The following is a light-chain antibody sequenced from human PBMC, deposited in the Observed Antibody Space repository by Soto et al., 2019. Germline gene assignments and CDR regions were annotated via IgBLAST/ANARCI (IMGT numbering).Light chain of an antibody. Sequence: ETVMTQSPVTLSVSPGERATLSCRASQSVSSNLAWYQQKPGQAPRLLIYGASTRATGIAARFSGSGSGTEFTLTISSLQSEDFAVYYCQQYNNWPRTFGQGTKVDIK. CDR2: GAS. CDR1: QSVSSN. J-gene: IGKJ1*01. V-gene: IGKV3-15*01. CDR3: QQYNNWPRT.